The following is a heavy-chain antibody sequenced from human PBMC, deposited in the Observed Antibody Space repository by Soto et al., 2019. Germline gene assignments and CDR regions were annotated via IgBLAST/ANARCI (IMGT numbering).Heavy chain of an antibody. J-gene: IGHJ5*01. CDR3: ARSDGYNFNLLDS. V-gene: IGHV1-8*01. D-gene: IGHD2-21*01. CDR1: GYTFATYD. Sequence: QVQLVQSGAEVKTPGASVKVSCKASGYTFATYDINWVRQAPGQGLEWMGWMNPNSGNTGYAQKFQSRLTMTRDTALSVAHMELSSLRNEDTAVYYCARSDGYNFNLLDSWGQGTLVTVSA. CDR2: MNPNSGNT.